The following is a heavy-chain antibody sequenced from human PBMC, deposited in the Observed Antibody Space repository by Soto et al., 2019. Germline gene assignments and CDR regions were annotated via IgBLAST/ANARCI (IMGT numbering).Heavy chain of an antibody. CDR2: ISSGSTNI. V-gene: IGHV3-11*01. CDR3: ARDRNAAGSDY. CDR1: GFTFSDFY. Sequence: GGSLRLSCAASGFTFSDFYMSWIRQAPGKGLEWISYISSGSTNIFYADSVKGRFTVSRDNAKNSVYLQMDSLRAEDAAVYYCARDRNAAGSDYWGQGTLVTVSS. J-gene: IGHJ4*02. D-gene: IGHD1-1*01.